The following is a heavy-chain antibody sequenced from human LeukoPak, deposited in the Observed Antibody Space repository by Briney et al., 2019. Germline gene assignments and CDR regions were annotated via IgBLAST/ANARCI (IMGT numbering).Heavy chain of an antibody. Sequence: PSETLSLTCSVSGYSVNSGSYWGWIRQPPGKGLEWIASIYQSGSTYYNPSLKTRVTVSIDTSKNQFSLKLSSVTAADTAVYYCARSDGYGLVGIWGQGTMVTVSS. CDR1: GYSVNSGSY. CDR3: ARSDGYGLVGI. CDR2: IYQSGST. V-gene: IGHV4-38-2*02. J-gene: IGHJ3*02. D-gene: IGHD3-10*01.